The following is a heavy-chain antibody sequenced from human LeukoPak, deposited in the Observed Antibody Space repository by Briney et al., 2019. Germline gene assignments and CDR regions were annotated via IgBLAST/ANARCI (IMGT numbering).Heavy chain of an antibody. Sequence: GESLQISCQGSGYIFTSYWTSWVRQLPGKSLEWMGIIYPGDSDTRYSPSFQGQVTISADKSISTAYLQWSSLKAPDTAMYYCARLRPMVTTNPLFFAYWGQGTLVTVSS. CDR2: IYPGDSDT. CDR1: GYIFTSYW. D-gene: IGHD4-17*01. CDR3: ARLRPMVTTNPLFFAY. V-gene: IGHV5-51*01. J-gene: IGHJ4*02.